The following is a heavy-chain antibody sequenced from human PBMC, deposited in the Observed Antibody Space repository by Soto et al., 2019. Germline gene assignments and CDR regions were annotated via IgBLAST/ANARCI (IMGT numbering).Heavy chain of an antibody. D-gene: IGHD6-19*01. Sequence: ASVKVSCKASGYTFTSYAIHWVRQAPGPRLEWMGWINAGNGNTQYSQKFHVRVTITRDTSASTSYMELSSLRSEDTAVYYCVSYLISLDYSSGLADYYYGMDVWGQGTTVTVSS. J-gene: IGHJ6*02. CDR3: VSYLISLDYSSGLADYYYGMDV. CDR1: GYTFTSYA. V-gene: IGHV1-3*01. CDR2: INAGNGNT.